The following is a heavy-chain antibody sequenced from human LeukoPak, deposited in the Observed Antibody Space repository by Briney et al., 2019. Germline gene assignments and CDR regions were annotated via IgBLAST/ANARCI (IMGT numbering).Heavy chain of an antibody. CDR2: ISSSGSTI. Sequence: PGGSLRLSCAASGFTFSDYYMSWIRQAPGKGLEWVSYISSSGSTIYYADSVKGRFTISRDNAKNSLYLQMNSLRAEDTAVYYCARRVSSTRTFNWFDPWGQGTLVTVSS. CDR1: GFTFSDYY. CDR3: ARRVSSTRTFNWFDP. D-gene: IGHD2-2*01. V-gene: IGHV3-11*01. J-gene: IGHJ5*02.